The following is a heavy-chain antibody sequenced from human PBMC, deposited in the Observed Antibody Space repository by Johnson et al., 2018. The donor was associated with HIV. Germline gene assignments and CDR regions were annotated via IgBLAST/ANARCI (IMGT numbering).Heavy chain of an antibody. V-gene: IGHV3-15*01. Sequence: VQLVESGGGLVKPGGSLRISCAASGFSFTNAWMSWVRQAPGKGLEWVGRIKSKTDGGTTDYAAPVKGRFTISRDDSKNTLYLQMNSLKTEDTAVYYCARSGYCTTSSCTDDAFDIWGQGTMVTVSS. CDR1: GFSFTNAW. J-gene: IGHJ3*02. D-gene: IGHD2-2*01. CDR3: ARSGYCTTSSCTDDAFDI. CDR2: IKSKTDGGTT.